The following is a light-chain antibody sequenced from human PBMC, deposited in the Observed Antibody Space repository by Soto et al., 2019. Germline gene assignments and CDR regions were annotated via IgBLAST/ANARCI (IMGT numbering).Light chain of an antibody. J-gene: IGLJ3*02. CDR3: CSYAGSSTWV. CDR2: EGS. CDR1: SSDVGSYNL. Sequence: QSALTQPASVSGSPGQSITISCTGTSSDVGSYNLVSWYQQHPGKAPKLMIYEGSKRPSGVSNRFSGSKSGNTAYLTISVLQAEDEADYYCCSYAGSSTWVFGGGTKVTVL. V-gene: IGLV2-23*01.